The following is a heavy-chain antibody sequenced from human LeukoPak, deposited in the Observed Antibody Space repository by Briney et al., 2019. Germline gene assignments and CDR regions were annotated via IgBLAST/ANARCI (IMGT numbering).Heavy chain of an antibody. V-gene: IGHV3-7*01. CDR1: GFTFTTYW. J-gene: IGHJ4*02. CDR2: INQDGSEK. CDR3: ARDKLYYYGSGSYPDY. Sequence: GGSLRLSCAASGFTFTTYWMSWVRQAPGKVLEWVANINQDGSEKYYVDSVKGRFTISRDNAKNSLYLQMNSLRAEDTAVYYCARDKLYYYGSGSYPDYWGQGTLVTVSS. D-gene: IGHD3-10*01.